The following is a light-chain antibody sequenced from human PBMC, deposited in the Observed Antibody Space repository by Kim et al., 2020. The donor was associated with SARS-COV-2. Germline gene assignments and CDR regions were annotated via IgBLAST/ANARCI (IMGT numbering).Light chain of an antibody. CDR2: DAS. Sequence: LSVSPGERATLSCRARQNIRDNLAWYQQKPGQAPGLLIYDASTRATDIPARFSGSGSGTEFTLTISSLQSEDCALYYCQQYNDWRTFGQGTKLEI. J-gene: IGKJ2*01. CDR3: QQYNDWRT. CDR1: QNIRDN. V-gene: IGKV3-15*01.